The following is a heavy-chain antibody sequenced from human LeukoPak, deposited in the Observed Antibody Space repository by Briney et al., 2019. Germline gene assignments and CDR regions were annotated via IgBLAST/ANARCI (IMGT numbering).Heavy chain of an antibody. V-gene: IGHV3-30*18. CDR1: GFTFSSYG. J-gene: IGHJ6*02. CDR3: AKDMFGELLHYYYGMDV. Sequence: GGSLRLSCAASGFTFSSYGMHWVRQAPGKGLEWVAVISYDGSNKYYADPVKGRFTISRDNSKNTLYLQMNSLRAEDTAVYYCAKDMFGELLHYYYGMDVWGQGTTVTVSS. D-gene: IGHD3-10*02. CDR2: ISYDGSNK.